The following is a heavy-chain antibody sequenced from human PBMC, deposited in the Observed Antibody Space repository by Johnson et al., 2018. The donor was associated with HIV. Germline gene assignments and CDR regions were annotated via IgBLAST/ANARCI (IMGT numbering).Heavy chain of an antibody. CDR2: IRNDGSNK. CDR3: ARDRPPRYYYDSSGYDAFDI. CDR1: GFTFSSYG. J-gene: IGHJ3*02. V-gene: IGHV3-33*01. D-gene: IGHD3-22*01. Sequence: QVQLVESGGGVVQPGRSLRLSCAASGFTFSSYGMHWVRQAPGKGLEWVAFIRNDGSNKYYVDSVKGRFTISRDNSKNSLYLQMNSLRAEDTAVYYCARDRPPRYYYDSSGYDAFDIWGQGTMVTVSS.